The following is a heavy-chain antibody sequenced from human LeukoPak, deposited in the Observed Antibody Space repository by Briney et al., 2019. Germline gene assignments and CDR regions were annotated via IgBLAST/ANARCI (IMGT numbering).Heavy chain of an antibody. CDR1: GFTFSTYA. J-gene: IGHJ3*02. D-gene: IGHD2-2*02. Sequence: GGSLRLSCAASGFTFSTYAMHWVRQAPGKGLEWVAVISNDGSNKYYADSVKGRFTIFRDNSKNTLYLQMNSLRAEDTAVYYCARSCSSTSCYRSWDAFDIWGQGTMVTVSS. CDR2: ISNDGSNK. CDR3: ARSCSSTSCYRSWDAFDI. V-gene: IGHV3-30-3*01.